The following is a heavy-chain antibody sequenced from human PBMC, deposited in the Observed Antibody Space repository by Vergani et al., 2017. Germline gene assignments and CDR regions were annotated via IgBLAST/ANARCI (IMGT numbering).Heavy chain of an antibody. D-gene: IGHD3-22*01. CDR1: GFTFSSYA. CDR3: AKAPQYYYDSGGYFQH. CDR2: ISYDGSNK. J-gene: IGHJ1*01. Sequence: QVQLVESGGGVVQPGRSLRLSCAASGFTFSSYAMHWVRQAPGKGLEWVAVISYDGSNKYYADSVKGRFTIARDNSKNTLYLQMNSLRAEDTAVYYCAKAPQYYYDSGGYFQHWGQGTLVTVSA. V-gene: IGHV3-30*04.